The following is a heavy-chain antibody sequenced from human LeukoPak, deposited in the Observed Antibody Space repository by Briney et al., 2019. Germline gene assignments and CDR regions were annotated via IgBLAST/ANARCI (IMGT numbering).Heavy chain of an antibody. D-gene: IGHD4-17*01. V-gene: IGHV4-34*01. CDR3: ARDLVTVTKGFDI. Sequence: SETLSLTCAVYGGSFSGYYWSWIRQPPGKGLEWMGEINHSGSTNYNPSLKSRVIISVDTSKNQFSQKLSSVTAADAAVYYCARDLVTVTKGFDIWGQGTMVSVSS. CDR1: GGSFSGYY. CDR2: INHSGST. J-gene: IGHJ3*02.